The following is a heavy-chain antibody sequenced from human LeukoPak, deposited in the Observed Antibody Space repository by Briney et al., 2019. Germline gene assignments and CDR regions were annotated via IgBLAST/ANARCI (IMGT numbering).Heavy chain of an antibody. V-gene: IGHV2-26*01. CDR2: IFSNDEK. CDR3: ARNYAYYYYALDV. J-gene: IGHJ6*02. Sequence: QSGPVLVKPTETLTLTCTASGFSLNNARMGVSWIRQPPGKALERLAHIFSNDEKSYSTSLKSRLTISKDTSKSQVVLTMTNMEPVDTATYYCARNYAYYYYALDVWGQGTTVTVPS. CDR1: GFSLNNARMG. D-gene: IGHD4-17*01.